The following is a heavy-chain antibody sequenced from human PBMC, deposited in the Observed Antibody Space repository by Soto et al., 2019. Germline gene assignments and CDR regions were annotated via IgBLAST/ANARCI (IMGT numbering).Heavy chain of an antibody. CDR1: GGSFSGYY. J-gene: IGHJ5*02. V-gene: IGHV4-34*01. Sequence: QVQLQQWGAGLLKPSETLSLTCAVYGGSFSGYYWSWIRQPPGKGLEWIGEINHSGSTNYNPSLKSRVPISVDTSKIQSSLKLSSVTAADTAVYYCAREGRLSNWCDPWGQGTLVTVSS. CDR2: INHSGST. CDR3: AREGRLSNWCDP.